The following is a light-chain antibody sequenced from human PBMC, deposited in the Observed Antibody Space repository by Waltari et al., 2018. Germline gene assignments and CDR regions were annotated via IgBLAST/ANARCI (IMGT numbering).Light chain of an antibody. CDR1: QSISSW. Sequence: DIQMTQSPSTLPASVGDRVTITCRASQSISSWLAWYQQKPGKAPKLLIYKASSLESGVPSRFSGSGSGTEFTLTISSLQPDDFATYYCQQYNTYSPTFGPGTKVDI. CDR2: KAS. CDR3: QQYNTYSPT. J-gene: IGKJ3*01. V-gene: IGKV1-5*03.